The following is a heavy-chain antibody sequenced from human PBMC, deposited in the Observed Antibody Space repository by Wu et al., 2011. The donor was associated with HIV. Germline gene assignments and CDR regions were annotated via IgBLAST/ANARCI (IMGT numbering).Heavy chain of an antibody. D-gene: IGHD2-21*01. J-gene: IGHJ4*02. Sequence: QVQLVQSGAELKKPGASVKVSCKASGYTFTGYYMHWVRQAPGQGLEWMGWIDPNRGGTNYAQKFQGRVTMTRDTSISTAYMELSSLRSDDTAVYYCARDFGGDEEYWGQGTLVTVSS. CDR1: GYTFTGYY. CDR2: IDPNRGGT. V-gene: IGHV1-2*02. CDR3: ARDFGGDEEY.